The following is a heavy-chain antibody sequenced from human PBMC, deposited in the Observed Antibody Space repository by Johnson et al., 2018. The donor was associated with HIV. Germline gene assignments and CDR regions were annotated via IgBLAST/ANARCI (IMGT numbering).Heavy chain of an antibody. CDR1: GFTFSSFV. V-gene: IGHV3-23*04. Sequence: VQLVESGGGLVQPGGSLRLSCAASGFTFSSFVMNWVRQAPGKGLEWVSAISGSGGSTYYADSVEGRFTISRDNSKNTLYLQMNSLRAEDTAVYYCAKALGELKRYDAFDIWGHGTMVTVSS. J-gene: IGHJ3*02. CDR3: AKALGELKRYDAFDI. CDR2: ISGSGGST. D-gene: IGHD3-10*01.